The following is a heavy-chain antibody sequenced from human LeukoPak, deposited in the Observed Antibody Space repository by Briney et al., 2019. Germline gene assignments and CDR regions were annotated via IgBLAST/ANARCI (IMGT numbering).Heavy chain of an antibody. CDR1: GGSISSYY. Sequence: SETLSLTCTVSGGSISSYYWSWLRQPPGKGLEWIGYIYYSGSTNYNPSLESRVTISVDTSKNQFSLKLSSVTAADTAVYYCARGPTQFDYWGQGTLVTVSS. V-gene: IGHV4-59*01. CDR3: ARGPTQFDY. CDR2: IYYSGST. J-gene: IGHJ4*02.